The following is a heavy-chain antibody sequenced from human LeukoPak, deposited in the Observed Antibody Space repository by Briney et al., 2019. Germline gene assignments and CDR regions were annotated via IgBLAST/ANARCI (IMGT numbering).Heavy chain of an antibody. J-gene: IGHJ4*02. CDR2: ISSSSSTI. CDR1: GFTFSDYS. CDR3: ARGSTYYDSSGQVPFDY. Sequence: GGSLGLSCAASGFTFSDYSMNWVRQAPGKGLEWVSYISSSSSTIYYADSVKGRFTISRDNAKNSLYLQMNSLRAEDTAVYYCARGSTYYDSSGQVPFDYWGQGTLVTVSS. V-gene: IGHV3-48*01. D-gene: IGHD3-22*01.